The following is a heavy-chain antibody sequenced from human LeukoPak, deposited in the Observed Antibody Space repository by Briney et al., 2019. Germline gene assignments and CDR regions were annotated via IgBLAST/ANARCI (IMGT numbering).Heavy chain of an antibody. J-gene: IGHJ4*02. V-gene: IGHV4-4*07. CDR1: GGSISSYY. CDR3: ARVASKWEPDDY. D-gene: IGHD1-26*01. Sequence: SETLSLTCTVSGGSISSYYWSWIRQPAGKGLEWIGRIYTSGSTNYNPSLKSRVAISVDTSKNQFSPKLSSVTAADTAVYYCARVASKWEPDDYWGQGTLVTVSS. CDR2: IYTSGST.